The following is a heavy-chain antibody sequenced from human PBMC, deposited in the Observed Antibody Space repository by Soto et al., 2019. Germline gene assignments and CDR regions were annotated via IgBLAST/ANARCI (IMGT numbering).Heavy chain of an antibody. V-gene: IGHV3-23*01. CDR3: AKDGTRKHPQTTQVWEPRPLNY. CDR2: ISGSGGST. Sequence: PGGSLILSCAASGFTFSSYAMSCVRQAPGKGLEWVSAISGSGGSTYYADSVKGRFTISRDNSKNTLYLQMNSLRAEDTAVYYCAKDGTRKHPQTTQVWEPRPLNYWGQGTLVTVSS. J-gene: IGHJ4*02. CDR1: GFTFSSYA. D-gene: IGHD1-26*01.